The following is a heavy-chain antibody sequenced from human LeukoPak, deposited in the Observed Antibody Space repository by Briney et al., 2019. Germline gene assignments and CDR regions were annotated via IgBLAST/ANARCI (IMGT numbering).Heavy chain of an antibody. CDR2: ISSSSSYI. V-gene: IGHV3-21*01. D-gene: IGHD1-26*01. J-gene: IGHJ4*02. Sequence: GGSLRLSCAASGFTFSSYSMNWVRQAPGKGLEWVSSISSSSSYIYYADSVKGRFTISRDNAKNSLYLQMNSLRAEDTAVYYCARQWELLQWYFDYWGQGTLVTVSS. CDR1: GFTFSSYS. CDR3: ARQWELLQWYFDY.